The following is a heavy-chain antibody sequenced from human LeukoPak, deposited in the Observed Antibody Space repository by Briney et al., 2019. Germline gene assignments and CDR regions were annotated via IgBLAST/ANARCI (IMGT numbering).Heavy chain of an antibody. CDR2: IKATPDGGTT. J-gene: IGHJ4*02. V-gene: IGHV3-15*01. CDR1: GFTFSKAW. D-gene: IGHD5-18*01. Sequence: GGSLRLSCAASGFTFSKAWMSWVRQAAGKGLEWVGHIKATPDGGTTEYGAPVKGRFTISRDDSKNTLYLQMNSLKSEDTAVYFCTTLPGYSYGYLQDYWGQGTLVTVSS. CDR3: TTLPGYSYGYLQDY.